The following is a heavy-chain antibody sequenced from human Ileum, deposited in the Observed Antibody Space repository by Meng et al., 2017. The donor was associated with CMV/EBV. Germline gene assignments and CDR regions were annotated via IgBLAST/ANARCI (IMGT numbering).Heavy chain of an antibody. CDR2: MRSSGSS. D-gene: IGHD5/OR15-5a*01. CDR3: ARDSSGVSGTFDS. Sequence: LQLHEPGPGPVKPSEPLSPTCTVSGGSISSSTYYWGWVRQPPGKGLEWIGLMRSSGSSFYSPSLRSRVTMSVDTSKNQFSLKVNSVTAADTAVYYCARDSSGVSGTFDSWGQGTLVTASS. V-gene: IGHV4-39*07. CDR1: GGSISSSTYY. J-gene: IGHJ4*02.